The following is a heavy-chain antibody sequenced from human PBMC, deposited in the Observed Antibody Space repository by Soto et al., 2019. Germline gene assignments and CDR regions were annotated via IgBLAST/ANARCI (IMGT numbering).Heavy chain of an antibody. CDR3: ARVMTVVVENDAFDI. D-gene: IGHD2-15*01. Sequence: QVQLQESGPGLVKPSQTLSLTCTVSGGSISSGGYYWSWIRQHPGKGLEWIGYIYYSGSTYYNPSLKSRVTISVETSKNQFSLKLSSVTAADTAVYYCARVMTVVVENDAFDIWGQGTMVTVSS. CDR2: IYYSGST. J-gene: IGHJ3*02. V-gene: IGHV4-31*03. CDR1: GGSISSGGYY.